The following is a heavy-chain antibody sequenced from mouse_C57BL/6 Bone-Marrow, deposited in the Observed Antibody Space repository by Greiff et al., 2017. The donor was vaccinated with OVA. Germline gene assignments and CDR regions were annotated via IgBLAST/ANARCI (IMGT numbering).Heavy chain of an antibody. CDR2: INPYNGGT. Sequence: EVQLQQSGPVLVKPGASVKMSCKASGYTFTDYYMNWVKQSHGKSLEWIGVINPYNGGTSYNQKFKGKATLTVDQSSSPAYMALNSLPSEDSAVYYCARSGWLERDYWGQGTTLTVSS. J-gene: IGHJ2*01. CDR1: GYTFTDYY. V-gene: IGHV1-19*01. CDR3: ARSGWLERDY. D-gene: IGHD2-3*01.